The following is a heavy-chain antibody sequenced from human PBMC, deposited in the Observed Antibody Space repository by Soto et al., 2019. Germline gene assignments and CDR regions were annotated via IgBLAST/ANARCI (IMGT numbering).Heavy chain of an antibody. J-gene: IGHJ6*02. V-gene: IGHV3-33*01. Sequence: QSGGSLRLSCAASGFTFSSYGMHWVRQAPGKGLEWVAVIWYDGSNKYYADSVKGRFTISRDNSKNTLYLQMNSLRAEDTAVYYCARDETPGRYGMDVWGQGTTVTVSS. CDR3: ARDETPGRYGMDV. D-gene: IGHD1-26*01. CDR2: IWYDGSNK. CDR1: GFTFSSYG.